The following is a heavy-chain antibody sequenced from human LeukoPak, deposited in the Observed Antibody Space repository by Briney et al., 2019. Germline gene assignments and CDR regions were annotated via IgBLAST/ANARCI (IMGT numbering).Heavy chain of an antibody. D-gene: IGHD4-17*01. CDR1: GYIFTTYY. CDR2: INPRGGST. CDR3: AKRIMTTMTDLVVFDY. Sequence: EASVKVSCKASGYIFTTYYMHWLRQAPGQGPEWMGIINPRGGSTDYAQKFQGRVTMTSDTSTSTVYMELKSLRSEDTAVYYCAKRIMTTMTDLVVFDYWGQGTLVTVSS. J-gene: IGHJ4*02. V-gene: IGHV1-46*01.